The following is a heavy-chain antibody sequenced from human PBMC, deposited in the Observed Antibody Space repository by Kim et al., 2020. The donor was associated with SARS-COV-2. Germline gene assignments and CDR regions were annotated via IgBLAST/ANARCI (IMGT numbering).Heavy chain of an antibody. J-gene: IGHJ6*02. CDR3: ARGSVVRGVIISTSYYYHGMDV. CDR2: INPSGST. D-gene: IGHD3-10*01. V-gene: IGHV4-34*01. CDR1: GGSFSGYY. Sequence: SETLSLTCAVYGGSFSGYYWSWIRQPPGKGLEWIGEINPSGSTNYNPSLKSRVTISVDTSKNQFSLKLSSVTAADTAVYYCARGSVVRGVIISTSYYYHGMDVWGQGTTVTVSS.